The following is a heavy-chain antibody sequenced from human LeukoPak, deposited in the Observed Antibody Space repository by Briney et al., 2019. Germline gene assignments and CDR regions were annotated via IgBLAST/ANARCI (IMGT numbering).Heavy chain of an antibody. Sequence: GGSLRLSCAASGFTFSSYWMSWVRQAPGEGREWVANIKQDGSEKYYVDSVKGRFTISRDNAKNSLYLQMNSLRAEDTAVYYCARIRHSGSYYGTFDYWGQGTLVTVSS. CDR3: ARIRHSGSYYGTFDY. CDR1: GFTFSSYW. D-gene: IGHD1-26*01. V-gene: IGHV3-7*01. J-gene: IGHJ4*02. CDR2: IKQDGSEK.